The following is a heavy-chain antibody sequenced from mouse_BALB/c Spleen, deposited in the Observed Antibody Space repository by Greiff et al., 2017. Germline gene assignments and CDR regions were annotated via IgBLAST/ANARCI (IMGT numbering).Heavy chain of an antibody. V-gene: IGHV5-6*02. J-gene: IGHJ2*01. Sequence: DVKLVESGGDLVKPGGSLKLSCAASGFTFSSYGMSWVRQTPDKRLEWVATISSGGSYTYYPDSVKGRFTISRDNAKNTLYLQMSSLKSEDTAMYYCARLVITTEYYFDYWGQGTTLTVSS. D-gene: IGHD1-2*01. CDR1: GFTFSSYG. CDR3: ARLVITTEYYFDY. CDR2: ISSGGSYT.